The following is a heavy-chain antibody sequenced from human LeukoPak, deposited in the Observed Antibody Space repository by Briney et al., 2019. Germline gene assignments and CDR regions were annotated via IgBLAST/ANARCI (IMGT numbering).Heavy chain of an antibody. Sequence: SETLSLTCTVSGVSISTSRYYWGWIRQPPGKGLEWIGEINHSGSTNYNPSLKSRVTISVDTSKNQFSLKLSSVTAADTAVYYCARVRRGYYDSSGYGAFDIWGQGTMVTVSS. CDR2: INHSGST. CDR1: GVSISTSRYY. D-gene: IGHD3-22*01. V-gene: IGHV4-39*07. CDR3: ARVRRGYYDSSGYGAFDI. J-gene: IGHJ3*02.